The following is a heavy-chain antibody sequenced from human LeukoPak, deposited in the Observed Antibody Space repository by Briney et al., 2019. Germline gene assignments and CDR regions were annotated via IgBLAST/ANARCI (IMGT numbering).Heavy chain of an antibody. CDR1: GGSISSYY. J-gene: IGHJ5*02. D-gene: IGHD3-10*01. CDR3: ARLASGVRGFDP. CDR2: IYYSGST. Sequence: PSETLSLTCTVSGGSISSYYWSWIRQPPGKGLEWIGYIYYSGSTNYNPSLKSRVTILVDTSKNQFSLKLSSVTAADTAVYYCARLASGVRGFDPWGQGTLVTVSS. V-gene: IGHV4-59*08.